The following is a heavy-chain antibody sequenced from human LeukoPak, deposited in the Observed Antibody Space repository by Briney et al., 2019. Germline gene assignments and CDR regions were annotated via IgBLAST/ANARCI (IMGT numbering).Heavy chain of an antibody. CDR3: VKSMEWLLFLSHFDY. CDR1: GFTFSSYA. V-gene: IGHV3-23*01. CDR2: ISGSGGSR. D-gene: IGHD3-3*01. Sequence: GGSLRLSCAASGFTFSSYAMSWVRQAPGKGLEWVSAISGSGGSRYYADSVKGRFTISRDNTKNTLYLQMNSLRAEDTAVYYCVKSMEWLLFLSHFDYWGQGTLVTVSS. J-gene: IGHJ4*02.